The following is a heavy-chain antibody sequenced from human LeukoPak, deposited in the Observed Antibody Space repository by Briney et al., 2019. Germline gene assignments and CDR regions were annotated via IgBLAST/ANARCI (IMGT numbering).Heavy chain of an antibody. V-gene: IGHV3-23*01. Sequence: PGGSLRLSCAASGFTFSSYAMHWVRQAPGKGLEWVSAISGSGGSTYYADSVKGRFTISRDNSKNTLFLQMNSLRSEDMGIYYCAKGDYGDFLYYFNYWGQGTLVTVSS. CDR3: AKGDYGDFLYYFNY. CDR2: ISGSGGST. J-gene: IGHJ4*02. CDR1: GFTFSSYA. D-gene: IGHD4-17*01.